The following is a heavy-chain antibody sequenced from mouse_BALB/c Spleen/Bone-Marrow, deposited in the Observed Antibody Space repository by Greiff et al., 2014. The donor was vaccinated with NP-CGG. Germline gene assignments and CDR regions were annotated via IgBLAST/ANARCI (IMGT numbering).Heavy chain of an antibody. Sequence: EVHLVESGPDLVKPSQSLSLTCTVTGYSITSYYSWHWIRQFPGNKLEWMGYIHYSGITVYNPSLNSRISITRDTSNNQFFLQLNSVTTEDTATYYCARFAGTPYTMDYWGQGTSVTVSS. V-gene: IGHV3-1*02. J-gene: IGHJ4*01. D-gene: IGHD4-1*01. CDR1: GYSITSYYS. CDR3: ARFAGTPYTMDY. CDR2: IHYSGIT.